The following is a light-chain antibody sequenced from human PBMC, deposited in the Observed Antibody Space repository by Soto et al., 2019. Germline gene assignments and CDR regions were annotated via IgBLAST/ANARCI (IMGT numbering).Light chain of an antibody. Sequence: EIVLTQSPATLSLSPGERATLSCRASPSVTNYLAWYQQKPGQAPRLIIHGASSRATGVPDRITGSGSGTDFTLSISRLEPEDFALYYCQQYGGSPITFGLGTRLEI. V-gene: IGKV3-20*01. J-gene: IGKJ5*01. CDR2: GAS. CDR3: QQYGGSPIT. CDR1: PSVTNY.